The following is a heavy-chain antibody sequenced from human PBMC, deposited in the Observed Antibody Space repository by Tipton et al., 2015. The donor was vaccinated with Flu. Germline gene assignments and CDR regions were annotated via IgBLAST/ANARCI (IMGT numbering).Heavy chain of an antibody. Sequence: TLSLTCDVAGASVSTGAYFWTWIRQPAGRGLEWIGRIYTTGSTDYNPSLKSRVTIFLDTSSNHFSLKLTSVTSADTAVYYCARVKGGWFGSHMGPNWFAPGGQGTLVTVP. V-gene: IGHV4-61*02. CDR1: GASVSTGAYF. CDR2: IYTTGST. CDR3: ARVKGGWFGSHMGPNWFAP. D-gene: IGHD3-10*01. J-gene: IGHJ5*02.